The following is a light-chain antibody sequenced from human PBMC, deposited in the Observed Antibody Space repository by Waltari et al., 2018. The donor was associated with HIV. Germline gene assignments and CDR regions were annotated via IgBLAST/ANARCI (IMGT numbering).Light chain of an antibody. Sequence: QSALTQPASVSGSPGQSITISCTGTSSDVGSYNLVSCYQQYPGKAPKLMIYEVSKRPSGVSNRFSGSKSGNTASLTISGLQAEDEADYYGGSYAATSTFVFGTGTKVTVL. V-gene: IGLV2-23*02. CDR2: EVS. J-gene: IGLJ1*01. CDR3: GSYAATSTFV. CDR1: SSDVGSYNL.